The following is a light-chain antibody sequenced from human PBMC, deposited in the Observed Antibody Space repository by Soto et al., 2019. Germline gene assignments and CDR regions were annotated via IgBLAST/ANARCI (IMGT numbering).Light chain of an antibody. CDR2: KVT. CDR3: CSYAGSRSYV. CDR1: SSDLGGYNL. V-gene: IGLV2-23*02. Sequence: QSALSQPASVSGSPGQSITLSCTGTSSDLGGYNLVSWYQQHPGKAPKLIISKVTQRPSGVPSRFSGSRSGTTASLTISGLRAEDEADYYCCSYAGSRSYVFGTGTKVTVL. J-gene: IGLJ1*01.